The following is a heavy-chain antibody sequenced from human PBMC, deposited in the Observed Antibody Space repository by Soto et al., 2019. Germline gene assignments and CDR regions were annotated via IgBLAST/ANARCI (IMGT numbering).Heavy chain of an antibody. J-gene: IGHJ4*02. Sequence: ASVKVSCKASGYTFTSYGISWVRQAPGQGLEWMGWISAYNGNTNYAQKLQGRVTMTTDTSTSTAYMELRSLRSDDTAVYYCARDISMGEGLRKKGVPFDYWGQGTLVTVSS. D-gene: IGHD3-16*01. CDR1: GYTFTSYG. CDR2: ISAYNGNT. V-gene: IGHV1-18*01. CDR3: ARDISMGEGLRKKGVPFDY.